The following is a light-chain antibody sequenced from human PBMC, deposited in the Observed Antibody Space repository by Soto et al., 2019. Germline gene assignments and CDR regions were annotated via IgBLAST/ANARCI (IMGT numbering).Light chain of an antibody. CDR1: QSVSSN. Sequence: IAMPQSPATLPASPGERAKLSCRATQSVSSNFAWYQQKPGQAPMLLIYGASTRSTGIPARFSASGAGTEFTLSISSLQSEDFAVYYCQQDNDWPFTFGPGTKVDIK. J-gene: IGKJ3*01. CDR2: GAS. V-gene: IGKV3-15*01. CDR3: QQDNDWPFT.